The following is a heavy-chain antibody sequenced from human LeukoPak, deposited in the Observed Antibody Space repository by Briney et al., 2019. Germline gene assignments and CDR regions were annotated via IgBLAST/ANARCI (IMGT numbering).Heavy chain of an antibody. CDR3: ARGRYYYDSSGYTDAFDI. CDR1: GGSISSSSYY. D-gene: IGHD3-22*01. V-gene: IGHV4-39*07. J-gene: IGHJ3*02. CDR2: IYYSGST. Sequence: SETLSLTCTVSGGSISSSSYYWGWIRQPPGKGLEWSGSIYYSGSTYYNPPLKSRVTISVDTSKNQFSLKMSSVTAADTAVYYCARGRYYYDSSGYTDAFDIWGQGTMVTISS.